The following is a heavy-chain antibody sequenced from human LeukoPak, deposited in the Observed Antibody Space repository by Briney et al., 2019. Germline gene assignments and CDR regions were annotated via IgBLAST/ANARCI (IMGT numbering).Heavy chain of an antibody. CDR2: IIPNSGDT. J-gene: IGHJ4*02. Sequence: GASVKVSCKASGYTFNGYYIHWVRQAPGQGLEWMGRIIPNSGDTNHAHKFQGRVTMTRDTSISTAYMELSSLRSDDTAVYYCARDPGYSSGSIDYWGQGTLVTVSS. CDR3: ARDPGYSSGSIDY. V-gene: IGHV1-2*07. CDR1: GYTFNGYY. D-gene: IGHD6-19*01.